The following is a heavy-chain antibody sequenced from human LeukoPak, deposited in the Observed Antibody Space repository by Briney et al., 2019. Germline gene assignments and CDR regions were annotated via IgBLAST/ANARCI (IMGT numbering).Heavy chain of an antibody. Sequence: PGGSLRLSCEVFGFTFSSYEIDWVRQAPGKGLEWVSYISSSGSTKHYADSVKGRFTISRDNAKNSLSLQMNSLRAEDTAVYYCAREFWLDPWGQGALVTVSS. CDR2: ISSSGSTK. V-gene: IGHV3-48*03. CDR3: AREFWLDP. CDR1: GFTFSSYE. J-gene: IGHJ5*02.